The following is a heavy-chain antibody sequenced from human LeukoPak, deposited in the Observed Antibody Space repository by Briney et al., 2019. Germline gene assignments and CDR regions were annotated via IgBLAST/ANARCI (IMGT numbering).Heavy chain of an antibody. CDR2: IYTSGST. Sequence: PSQTLSLTCTVSGGSISSYYWSWIRQPAGKALEWIGRIYTSGSTNYNPSLKSRVTMSVDTSKNQFSLKLSSVTAADTAVYYCARDLRSWSPGDAIDIWGQGTMVTVSS. CDR1: GGSISSYY. J-gene: IGHJ3*02. V-gene: IGHV4-4*07. D-gene: IGHD6-13*01. CDR3: ARDLRSWSPGDAIDI.